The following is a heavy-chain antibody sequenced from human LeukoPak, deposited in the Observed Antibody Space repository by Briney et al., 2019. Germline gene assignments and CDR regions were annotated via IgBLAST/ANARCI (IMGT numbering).Heavy chain of an antibody. CDR2: ISSSSSYI. V-gene: IGHV3-21*01. Sequence: GGSLRLSCAASGFTFSSYSVNWVRQAPGKGLEWVSSISSSSSYIYYADSVKGRFTISRDNAKNSLYLQMNSLRAEDTAVYYCARVTMVRGKKGDFDYWGQGTLVTVSS. CDR1: GFTFSSYS. D-gene: IGHD3-10*01. J-gene: IGHJ4*02. CDR3: ARVTMVRGKKGDFDY.